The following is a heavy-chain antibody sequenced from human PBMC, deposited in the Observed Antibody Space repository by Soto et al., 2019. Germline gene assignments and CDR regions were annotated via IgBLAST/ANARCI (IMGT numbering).Heavy chain of an antibody. V-gene: IGHV3-15*07. D-gene: IGHD4-17*01. J-gene: IGHJ5*02. CDR3: ARAHSLTTVVPWSLDP. CDR1: VFIFSNAW. Sequence: PGGSLRLSCAASVFIFSNAWINWVRQAPGKGLEWVGRIKSKADGGTTDFAAPVKGRFTISRDNSKNTPYLQMGSLRAEDMAVYYCARAHSLTTVVPWSLDPWGQGTLVTVSS. CDR2: IKSKADGGTT.